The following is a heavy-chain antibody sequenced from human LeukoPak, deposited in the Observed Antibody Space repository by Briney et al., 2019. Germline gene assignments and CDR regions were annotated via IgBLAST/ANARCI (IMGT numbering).Heavy chain of an antibody. J-gene: IGHJ6*02. CDR1: GFTFSSYG. CDR3: AKADYGGNSAYYYGMDV. D-gene: IGHD4-23*01. CDR2: ISYDGSNK. V-gene: IGHV3-30*18. Sequence: GRSLRLSCAASGFTFSSYGMHWVRQAPGKGLGWVAVISYDGSNKYYADSVKGRFTISRDNSKNTLYLQMNSLRAEDTAVYYCAKADYGGNSAYYYGMDVWGQGTTVTVSS.